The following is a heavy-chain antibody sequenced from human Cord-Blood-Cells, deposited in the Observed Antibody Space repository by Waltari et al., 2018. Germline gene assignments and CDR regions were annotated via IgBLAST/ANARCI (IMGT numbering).Heavy chain of an antibody. CDR1: GGSFSGYN. J-gene: IGHJ6*02. CDR3: ARGSDYDFWSGYYGDYYYGMDV. CDR2: INHSGST. D-gene: IGHD3-3*01. Sequence: QVQLQQRGAGLLKPSKTLSLTCTVYGGSFSGYNWSWIRQPPGKGLEWIGEINHSGSTNYNPSLKSRVTISVDTSKNQFSLKLSSVTAADTAVYYCARGSDYDFWSGYYGDYYYGMDVWGQGTTVTVSS. V-gene: IGHV4-34*01.